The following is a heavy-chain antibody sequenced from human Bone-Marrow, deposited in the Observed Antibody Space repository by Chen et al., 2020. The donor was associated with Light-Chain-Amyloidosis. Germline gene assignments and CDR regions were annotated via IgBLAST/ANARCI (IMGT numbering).Heavy chain of an antibody. CDR1: GYTFPNYW. CDR2: IYPDDSDA. D-gene: IGHD5-12*01. V-gene: IGHV5-51*01. J-gene: IGHJ4*02. CDR3: ARRRDGYNFDY. Sequence: EVQLEQSGPEVKKPGESLKISCKGSGYTFPNYWIGWVRQMPGKGLEWMGVIYPDDSDARYSPSFGGQVTISADKSITAYLQWRSLKASDTAMYYCARRRDGYNFDYWGQGTLVTVSS.